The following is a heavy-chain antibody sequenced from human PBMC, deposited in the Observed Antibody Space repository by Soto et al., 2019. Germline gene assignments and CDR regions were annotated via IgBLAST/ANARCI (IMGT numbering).Heavy chain of an antibody. D-gene: IGHD6-19*01. CDR1: GYPYTNSY. CDR2: IHPNTGGT. V-gene: IGHV1-2*02. J-gene: IGHJ6*02. CDR3: ASDFRTRGWFRQAGNFAMDV. Sequence: QVQLVQSGAEVRKPGASVKVSRKASGYPYTNSYMHWVRQAPGQGLEWMGWIHPNTGGTNYAQKFQGRVTMTRDTSVSTVYMELNRLTSDDTAIYFCASDFRTRGWFRQAGNFAMDVWGQGTTVTVS.